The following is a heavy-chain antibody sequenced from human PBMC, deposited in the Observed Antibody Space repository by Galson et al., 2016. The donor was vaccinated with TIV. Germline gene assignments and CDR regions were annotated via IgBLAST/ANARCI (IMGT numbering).Heavy chain of an antibody. J-gene: IGHJ4*02. CDR1: GYTFTSYY. CDR3: VRGYGDHDY. Sequence: QSGAEVKKPGTSVKVSCKASGYTFTSYYMHWVRQAPGQGPEWMGIINPSGGSASYAQKFQGRVTMTRDTSTRTVYMELSSLRSEDTAVYYCVRGYGDHDYWGQGTLVTVSS. V-gene: IGHV1-46*01. D-gene: IGHD4-17*01. CDR2: INPSGGSA.